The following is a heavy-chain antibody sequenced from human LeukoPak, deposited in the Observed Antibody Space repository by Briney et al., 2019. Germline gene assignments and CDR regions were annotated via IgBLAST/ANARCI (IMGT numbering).Heavy chain of an antibody. J-gene: IGHJ6*03. D-gene: IGHD3-3*01. Sequence: GGSLRLSCAASGFTFSSYSMNWVRQAPGKGLEWVSSISSSSSYIYYADSVKGRFTISRDNAKNSLYLQMNSLRAEDTAVYYCARDFNYDYFGYYYYYYYMDVWGKGTTVTISS. CDR1: GFTFSSYS. CDR3: ARDFNYDYFGYYYYYYYMDV. CDR2: ISSSSSYI. V-gene: IGHV3-21*01.